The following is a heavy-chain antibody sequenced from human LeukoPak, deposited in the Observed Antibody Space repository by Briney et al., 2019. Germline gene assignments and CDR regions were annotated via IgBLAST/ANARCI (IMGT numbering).Heavy chain of an antibody. CDR1: GYSFTNFD. CDR3: ARGPQWRGDYYYMDV. V-gene: IGHV1-8*01. J-gene: IGHJ6*03. D-gene: IGHD6-19*01. CDR2: MSPNSGNK. Sequence: GASVKVSCKASGYSFTNFDINWVRQATGQGLEWMGWMSPNSGNKGYAQQFQGRVSMTMNTSITTAYMELSSLRSEDTAVYYCARGPQWRGDYYYMDVWGRGTTVTVSS.